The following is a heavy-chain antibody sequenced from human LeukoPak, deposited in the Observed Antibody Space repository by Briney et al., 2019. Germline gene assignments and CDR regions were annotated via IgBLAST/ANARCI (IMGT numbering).Heavy chain of an antibody. CDR1: GYTFTNYG. D-gene: IGHD3-10*01. Sequence: GASVKVSCKTSGYTFTNYGITWVRRAPGQGLEWMGWISGHNGNTNYAQKVQGRVTMTTDTSTSTAYMELSSLRSEDSAVYYCATDLGGSGRHDAFDIWGQGTMVTVSS. V-gene: IGHV1-18*01. CDR3: ATDLGGSGRHDAFDI. J-gene: IGHJ3*02. CDR2: ISGHNGNT.